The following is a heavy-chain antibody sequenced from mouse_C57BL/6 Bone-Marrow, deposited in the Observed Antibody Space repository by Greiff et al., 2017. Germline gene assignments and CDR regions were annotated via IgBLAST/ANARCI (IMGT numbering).Heavy chain of an antibody. CDR2: IHPNIGST. D-gene: IGHD1-1*01. CDR1: GYTFTSYW. J-gene: IGHJ4*01. Sequence: QVQLQQPGAELVKPGASVKLSCKASGYTFTSYWMHWVKQGPGQGLEWIGMIHPNIGSTNYNEKFKSKATLTVDKSSSTAYMQLSSLTSEDSAVYYGARPLITTVVAHYAMDYWGQGTSVTVSS. CDR3: ARPLITTVVAHYAMDY. V-gene: IGHV1-64*01.